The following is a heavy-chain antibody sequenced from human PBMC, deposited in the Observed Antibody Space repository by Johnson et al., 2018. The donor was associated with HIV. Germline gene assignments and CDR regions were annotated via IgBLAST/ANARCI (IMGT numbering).Heavy chain of an antibody. CDR1: GITVSSNY. CDR2: IYSGGST. V-gene: IGHV3-66*02. J-gene: IGHJ1*01. D-gene: IGHD2-21*01. CDR3: ARDVLAYCGGDCYSGLRWAM. Sequence: EVQLVESGGGLAQPGGSLRLSCAASGITVSSNYMSWVRQAPGKGLEWVSVIYSGGSTYYADSVKGRFTISRDNSKNTLYLQMNSLRAEDTAVYYCARDVLAYCGGDCYSGLRWAMWG.